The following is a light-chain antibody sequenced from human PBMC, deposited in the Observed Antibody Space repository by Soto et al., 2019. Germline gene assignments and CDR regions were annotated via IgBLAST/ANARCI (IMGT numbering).Light chain of an antibody. CDR1: SSDVGGYNY. V-gene: IGLV2-14*01. J-gene: IGLJ1*01. CDR3: SSYTSSSTLV. CDR2: DVS. Sequence: QSALTQPASVSGSPGQSITISCTGTSSDVGGYNYVSWYQQHPGKAPKLMIYDVSNRPSGVSNRFSGSKSGNTASLTISGLQAEDEAAYYCSSYTSSSTLVCGPGTKLTVL.